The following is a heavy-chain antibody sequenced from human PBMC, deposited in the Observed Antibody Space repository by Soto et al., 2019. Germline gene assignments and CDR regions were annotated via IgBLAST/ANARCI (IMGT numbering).Heavy chain of an antibody. J-gene: IGHJ6*02. V-gene: IGHV4-4*07. CDR3: ARDISVGMEYGMDV. Sequence: QVQLQESGPGLVKPSETLSLTCTVSGGSISSYYWSLIRQPAGKGLEWIGRIYTSGSTNYNPSLKSRVTMSVDTSKNQFSLKLSSVTAADTAVYYCARDISVGMEYGMDVWGHGTTVTVSS. D-gene: IGHD1-26*01. CDR2: IYTSGST. CDR1: GGSISSYY.